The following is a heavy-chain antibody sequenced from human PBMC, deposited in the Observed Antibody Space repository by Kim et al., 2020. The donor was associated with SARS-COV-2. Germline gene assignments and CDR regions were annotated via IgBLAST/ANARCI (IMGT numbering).Heavy chain of an antibody. D-gene: IGHD2-2*01. J-gene: IGHJ4*02. CDR1: GGSFSGYY. CDR3: ARGGLVVPAHFDY. CDR2: INHSGST. V-gene: IGHV4-34*01. Sequence: SETLSLTCAVYGGSFSGYYWSWIRQPPGKGLEWIGEINHSGSTNYNPSLKSRVTISVDTSKNQFSLKLSSVTAADTAVYYCARGGLVVPAHFDYWGQGTLVTVSS.